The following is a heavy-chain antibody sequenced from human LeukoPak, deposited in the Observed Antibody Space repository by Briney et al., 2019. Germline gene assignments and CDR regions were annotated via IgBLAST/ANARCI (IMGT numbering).Heavy chain of an antibody. D-gene: IGHD1-26*01. J-gene: IGHJ4*02. CDR2: MWYDGSNK. Sequence: QPGGSLRLSCAASGFTFSVYGMHWVRQAPGKGLEWVAVMWYDGSNKYYADSVKGRFTISRDNSKNTLYLEMSSLRAEDTAVYFCARAGGSYYYYFDYWGQGALVTVSS. CDR3: ARAGGSYYYYFDY. V-gene: IGHV3-33*01. CDR1: GFTFSVYG.